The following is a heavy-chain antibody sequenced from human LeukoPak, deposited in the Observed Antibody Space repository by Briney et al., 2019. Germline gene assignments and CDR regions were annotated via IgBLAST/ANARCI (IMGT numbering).Heavy chain of an antibody. CDR1: GASISSHY. D-gene: IGHD3-10*01. J-gene: IGHJ5*02. CDR3: ARHATRSFSVLLLDP. Sequence: SETLSLTCTVSGASISSHYWSWVRQTPGKGLEWIGYISASGSTTYDPSLKGRVTILGDTSNNQFSLRLTSVTAADTAVYYCARHATRSFSVLLLDPWGQGTLVTVSS. V-gene: IGHV4-59*08. CDR2: ISASGST.